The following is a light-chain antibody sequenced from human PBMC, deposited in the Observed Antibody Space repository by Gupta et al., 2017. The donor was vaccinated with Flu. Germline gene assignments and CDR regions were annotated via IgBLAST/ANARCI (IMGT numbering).Light chain of an antibody. Sequence: QSALTQPASVSGSPGQSITISCTGTSSDFGIYNRVSWYQQPPGTAPKLMISEVNNRPSGVPDRFSGSKSGNTASLTISGLQAEDEADYYCSSYTSTNTWVSGGGTKLTVL. CDR3: SSYTSTNTWV. CDR1: SSDFGIYNR. J-gene: IGLJ3*02. CDR2: EVN. V-gene: IGLV2-18*02.